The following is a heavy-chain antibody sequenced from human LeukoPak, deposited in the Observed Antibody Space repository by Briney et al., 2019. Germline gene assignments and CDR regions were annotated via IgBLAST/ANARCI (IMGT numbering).Heavy chain of an antibody. CDR1: GFTFSIYG. J-gene: IGHJ6*02. CDR2: ISYDGSNK. D-gene: IGHD2-2*01. Sequence: GGSLRLSCAASGFTFSIYGIHWVRQAPGKGLESVAVISYDGSNKYYADSVKGRFTISRDNSKNTLYLQMNSLRPEDTAVYYCAREYCSSTSCYFNYYYGMDVWGQGTTVTVSS. V-gene: IGHV3-30*03. CDR3: AREYCSSTSCYFNYYYGMDV.